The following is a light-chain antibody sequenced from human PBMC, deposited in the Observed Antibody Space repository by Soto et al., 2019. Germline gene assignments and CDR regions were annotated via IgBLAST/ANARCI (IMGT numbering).Light chain of an antibody. J-gene: IGKJ4*01. V-gene: IGKV1-9*01. CDR3: QQLET. Sequence: DIQLTQSPSFLSASVGHRVTITCRASQGISSYLAWYQQKPGKAPKLLIYAASTLQSGVPSRFSGSGSGKEFTLTISSLQPEDFATYYCQQLETFGGGTKVEIK. CDR2: AAS. CDR1: QGISSY.